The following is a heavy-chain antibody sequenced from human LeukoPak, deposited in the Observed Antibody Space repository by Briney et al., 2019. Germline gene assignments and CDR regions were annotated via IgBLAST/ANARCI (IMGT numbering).Heavy chain of an antibody. V-gene: IGHV3-23*01. CDR3: AKDHDSSGWPTFDH. CDR2: IRGSGDYT. CDR1: GFTFSSYD. J-gene: IGHJ4*02. Sequence: PGGSLRLSCAASGFTFSSYDMSWVRQAPGKGLEWVSLIRGSGDYTYSADSVKGRFTISRDNSKNTLYLQMNSLSAEDTAVYYCAKDHDSSGWPTFDHWGQGTLVTVSS. D-gene: IGHD6-19*01.